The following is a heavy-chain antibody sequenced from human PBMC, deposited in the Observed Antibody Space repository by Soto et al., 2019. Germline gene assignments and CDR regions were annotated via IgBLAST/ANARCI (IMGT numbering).Heavy chain of an antibody. CDR1: GGSISSSSYF. CDR2: IYYNGRT. V-gene: IGHV4-39*01. CDR3: ARRPKSGSFHYYGVDV. J-gene: IGHJ6*02. D-gene: IGHD1-26*01. Sequence: ETLSLTCSVSGGSISSSSYFWDWIRQTPGMGLEWIGNIYYNGRTYYNPSLRSRVTISVDTSQNQLSLKLSSVTAADTAVYYCARRPKSGSFHYYGVDVWGQGTTVTVSS.